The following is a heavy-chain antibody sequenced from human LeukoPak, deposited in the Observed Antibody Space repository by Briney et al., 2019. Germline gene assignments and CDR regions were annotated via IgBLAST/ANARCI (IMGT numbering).Heavy chain of an antibody. CDR2: INHSGST. V-gene: IGHV4-34*01. D-gene: IGHD4-23*01. CDR1: GGSFSGYY. J-gene: IGHJ4*02. CDR3: ARGKELLRWPKSVDY. Sequence: PSETLSLTCAVYGGSFSGYYWSWIRQPPGKGLEWIGEINHSGSTNYNPPLKHRLSISVDTSKNQFSLKLSSVTAADTAVYYCARGKELLRWPKSVDYWGQDTLDPVSS.